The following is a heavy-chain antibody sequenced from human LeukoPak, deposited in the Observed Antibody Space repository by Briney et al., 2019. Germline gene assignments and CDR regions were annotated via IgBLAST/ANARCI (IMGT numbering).Heavy chain of an antibody. D-gene: IGHD1-1*01. V-gene: IGHV4-4*07. Sequence: SETLSLICTVSGGSISSDDRTWIRQPAGEGLEWIGRISISGDAHYTPSLKSRVTMSLATSKTRFSLHLSSVTAADTAVYYCARAKYTTLPSAFDVWGQGTMVTVSS. CDR2: ISISGDA. J-gene: IGHJ3*01. CDR1: GGSISSDD. CDR3: ARAKYTTLPSAFDV.